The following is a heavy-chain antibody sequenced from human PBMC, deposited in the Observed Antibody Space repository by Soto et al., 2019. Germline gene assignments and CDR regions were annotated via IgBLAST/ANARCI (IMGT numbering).Heavy chain of an antibody. Sequence: ASVKVSCKSSGYTFSSYYMHWVRQAPGQGLEWMGVINPSGDSTTYAQKFQGRVTMTKDTSTSTLYMELSSLRSEDTAVYFCAGDWAFGFWGQGTMAPVSS. CDR3: AGDWAFGF. CDR2: INPSGDST. J-gene: IGHJ4*02. D-gene: IGHD3-16*01. CDR1: GYTFSSYY. V-gene: IGHV1-46*01.